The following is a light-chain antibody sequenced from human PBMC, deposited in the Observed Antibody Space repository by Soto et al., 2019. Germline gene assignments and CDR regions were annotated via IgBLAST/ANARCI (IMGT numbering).Light chain of an antibody. CDR3: QQYGSSPLIT. V-gene: IGKV3-20*01. CDR2: GVS. J-gene: IGKJ5*01. Sequence: EIVLTNSPGTLSLSRWQRATLSCRASQRLSASDIAWYQQKPGQAPKFLIYGVSSRATGIPDRFSGSGSGTDFTLTISRLEPEDFAVYHCQQYGSSPLITFGQVTRLEIK. CDR1: QRLSASD.